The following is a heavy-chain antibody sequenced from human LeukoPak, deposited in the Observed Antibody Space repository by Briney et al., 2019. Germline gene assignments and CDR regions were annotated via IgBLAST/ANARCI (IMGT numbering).Heavy chain of an antibody. D-gene: IGHD2-8*01. Sequence: PGGSLRLSCAASGFSFSYYWMHWVRQGSGKGPVWVSRIIGDGTRTDYADSVKGRFTISRDNAKSTLYLQMNSLTVEDTAVYYCLRVDDTNGHNRFDPWGQGTLVTVSS. J-gene: IGHJ5*02. V-gene: IGHV3-74*01. CDR3: LRVDDTNGHNRFDP. CDR2: IIGDGTRT. CDR1: GFSFSYYW.